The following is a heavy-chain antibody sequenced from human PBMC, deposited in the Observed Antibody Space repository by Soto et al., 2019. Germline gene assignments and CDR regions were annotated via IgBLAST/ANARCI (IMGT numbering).Heavy chain of an antibody. D-gene: IGHD2-15*01. CDR3: ARIRSGGSCYGDAFDI. V-gene: IGHV2-70*01. CDR1: GFSLSTSGMC. J-gene: IGHJ3*02. Sequence: SGPTLVNPTQTLTLTCTFSGFSLSTSGMCVSWIRQPPGKALEWLALIDWDDDKYYSTSLKTRLTISKDTSKNQVVLTMTNMDPVDTATYHCARIRSGGSCYGDAFDIWGQGTMVTVSS. CDR2: IDWDDDK.